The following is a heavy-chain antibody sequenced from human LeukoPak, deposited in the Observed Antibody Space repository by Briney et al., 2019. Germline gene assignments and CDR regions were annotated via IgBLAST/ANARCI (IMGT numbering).Heavy chain of an antibody. J-gene: IGHJ4*02. CDR3: ARAEPKVAAFDY. Sequence: APVKVSCKASGYTFTGYYMHWVRQAPGQGLEWMGWINPNSGGTNYAQKFQGRVTMTRDTSISTAYMELSRLRSDDTAVYYCARAEPKVAAFDYWGQGTLVTVSS. V-gene: IGHV1-2*02. CDR1: GYTFTGYY. CDR2: INPNSGGT. D-gene: IGHD6-19*01.